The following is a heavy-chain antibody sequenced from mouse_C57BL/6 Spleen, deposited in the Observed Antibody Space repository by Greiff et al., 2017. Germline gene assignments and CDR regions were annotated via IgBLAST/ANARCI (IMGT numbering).Heavy chain of an antibody. CDR3: VPLTSYYFDY. CDR2: IDPSDSYT. CDR1: GYTFTSYW. J-gene: IGHJ2*01. Sequence: QVQLQQPGAELVMPGASVKLSCKASGYTFTSYWMHWVKQRPGQGLEWIGEIDPSDSYTNYNQKFKGKSTLTVDKSSSTAYMQLSSLTSEDSAVYYCVPLTSYYFDYWGQGTTLTVSS. D-gene: IGHD4-1*01. V-gene: IGHV1-69*01.